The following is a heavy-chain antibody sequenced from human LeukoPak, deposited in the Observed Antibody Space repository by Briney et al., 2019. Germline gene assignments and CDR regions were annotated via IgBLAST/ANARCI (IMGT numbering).Heavy chain of an antibody. J-gene: IGHJ4*02. CDR3: AKGTIFGENGY. Sequence: ASVKVSCKASGYTFTSYYMHWVRQAPGQGLEWMGWISAYNGNTNYAQKLQGRVTMTTDTSTSTAYMELRSLRSDDTAVYYCAKGTIFGENGYWGQGTLVTVSS. V-gene: IGHV1-18*04. CDR2: ISAYNGNT. CDR1: GYTFTSYY. D-gene: IGHD3-3*01.